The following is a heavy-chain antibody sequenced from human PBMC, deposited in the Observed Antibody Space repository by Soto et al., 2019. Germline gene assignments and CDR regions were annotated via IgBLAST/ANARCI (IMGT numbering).Heavy chain of an antibody. V-gene: IGHV1-69*01. CDR1: GGTFSSYA. D-gene: IGHD3-22*01. Sequence: QVQLVQSGAEVKKPGSSVKVSCKASGGTFSSYAISWVRQAPGQGLEWMGGIIPIFGTANYAQKFQGRVTITADESTSTAYMELSSLRSEDTAVYYCATPTYYYYSSGLGAAFDIWGQGTMVTVSS. CDR2: IIPIFGTA. CDR3: ATPTYYYYSSGLGAAFDI. J-gene: IGHJ3*02.